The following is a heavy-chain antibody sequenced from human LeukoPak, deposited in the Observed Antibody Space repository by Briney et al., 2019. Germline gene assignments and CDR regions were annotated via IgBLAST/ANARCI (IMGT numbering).Heavy chain of an antibody. CDR1: GGSFSGYY. Sequence: SETLSLTCAVYGGSFSGYYWSWIRQPPGKGLEWIGEINHSGSTNYNPSLKSRVTISVDTSKNQFSLKLSSVTAADTAVYYCARVTFGGRLVGYWGQGTLVTVSS. CDR3: ARVTFGGRLVGY. V-gene: IGHV4-34*01. D-gene: IGHD3-16*01. CDR2: INHSGST. J-gene: IGHJ4*02.